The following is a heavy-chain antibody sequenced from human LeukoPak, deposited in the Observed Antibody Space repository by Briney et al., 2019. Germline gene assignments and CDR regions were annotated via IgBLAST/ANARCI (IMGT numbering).Heavy chain of an antibody. CDR1: GFTFSSYA. V-gene: IGHV3-23*01. D-gene: IGHD3-3*01. CDR3: AKGKRITIVGVLRGGSDWFDP. Sequence: PGGSLRLSCAASGFTFSSYAMNWVRQAPGKGLEWVSAISASGGSTYYADSVKGRFTISRDNSKNTLNLQMNSLRAEDTAVYYCAKGKRITIVGVLRGGSDWFDPWGQGTLVTVSS. CDR2: ISASGGST. J-gene: IGHJ5*02.